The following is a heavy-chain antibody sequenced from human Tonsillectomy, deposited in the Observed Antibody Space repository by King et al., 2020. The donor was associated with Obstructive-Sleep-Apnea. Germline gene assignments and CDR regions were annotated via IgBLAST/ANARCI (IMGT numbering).Heavy chain of an antibody. CDR2: IKSKTDGGTT. CDR3: TTYSYDGTHFGRIHY. V-gene: IGHV3-15*01. Sequence: VQLVESGGGLVKPGGSLRLSCAASGFTVSKEWMSWVRQVPGNGLEWVGRIKSKTDGGTTDYAAPVKGRFSVSRDDSKNTLFLQMNSLITEDTAVYYCTTYSYDGTHFGRIHYWGQGTLVTVSS. CDR1: GFTVSKEW. J-gene: IGHJ4*02. D-gene: IGHD3-22*01.